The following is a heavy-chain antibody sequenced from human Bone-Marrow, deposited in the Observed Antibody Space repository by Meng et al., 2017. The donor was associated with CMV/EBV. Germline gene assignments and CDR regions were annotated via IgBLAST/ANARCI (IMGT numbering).Heavy chain of an antibody. CDR3: ARVAQLLYPLLLDY. V-gene: IGHV3-21*01. CDR2: ISSSSSYI. Sequence: GGSLRLSCAASGFTFSSYSMNWVRQAPGKGLEWVSSISSSSSYIYYADSVKGRFTISRDNAKNSLYLQMNSLRAEDTAVYYCARVAQLLYPLLLDYWGQGTRVTVSS. CDR1: GFTFSSYS. J-gene: IGHJ4*02. D-gene: IGHD2-2*02.